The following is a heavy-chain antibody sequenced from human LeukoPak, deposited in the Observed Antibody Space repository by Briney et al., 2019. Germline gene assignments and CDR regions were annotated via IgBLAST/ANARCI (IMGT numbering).Heavy chain of an antibody. Sequence: ASVTVSFTASGYTFTSYGISWARQAPGQGLEWMGWISAYNGNTNYAQKLQGRVTMTTDTSTSTAYMELRSLRSDDTAVYYCARVSCSSTSCYFDYWGQGTLVTVSS. J-gene: IGHJ4*02. CDR2: ISAYNGNT. D-gene: IGHD2-2*01. CDR3: ARVSCSSTSCYFDY. CDR1: GYTFTSYG. V-gene: IGHV1-18*01.